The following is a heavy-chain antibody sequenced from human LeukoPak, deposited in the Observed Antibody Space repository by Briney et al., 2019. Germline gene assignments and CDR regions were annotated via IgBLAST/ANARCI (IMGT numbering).Heavy chain of an antibody. CDR1: GFTFSSYA. CDR3: AKDDSGYDFGWFDP. Sequence: GGSLRLSCAASGFTFSSYAMSWVRQAPGKGLKWVSAISGSGGSTYYADSVKGRFTISRDNSKNTLYLQMNSLRAEDTAVYYCAKDDSGYDFGWFDPWGQGTLVTVSS. V-gene: IGHV3-23*01. D-gene: IGHD5-12*01. CDR2: ISGSGGST. J-gene: IGHJ5*02.